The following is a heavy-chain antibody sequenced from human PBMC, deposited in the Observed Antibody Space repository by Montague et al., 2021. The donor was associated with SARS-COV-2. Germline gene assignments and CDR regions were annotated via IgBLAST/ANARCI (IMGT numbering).Heavy chain of an antibody. V-gene: IGHV3-21*01. CDR2: ITSTSTHI. Sequence: SLRLSCAASGFTFSASDMVWVRQAPGKELEWVSTITSTSTHIYYAESVKGRFTIARDNAKNSLSLQMDSLRAEDTGVYYCGRNFDLWGQGTLVTVSS. J-gene: IGHJ4*02. CDR3: GRNFDL. CDR1: GFTFSASD. D-gene: IGHD3-9*01.